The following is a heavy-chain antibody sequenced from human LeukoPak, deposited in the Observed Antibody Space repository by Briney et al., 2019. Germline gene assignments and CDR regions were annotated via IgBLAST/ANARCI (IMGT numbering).Heavy chain of an antibody. V-gene: IGHV4-30-4*01. CDR1: GGSISSGDYY. CDR3: ARVYFYGSASYLSNWFDP. J-gene: IGHJ5*02. CDR2: IYYSGST. D-gene: IGHD3-10*01. Sequence: SETLTLTCTVSGGSISSGDYYWSWIRQPPGKGLEWIGYIYYSGSTYYNPSLKSRVTISVDTSKNQFSLKLNSVTAADTAVYYCARVYFYGSASYLSNWFDPWGQGTLVTVSS.